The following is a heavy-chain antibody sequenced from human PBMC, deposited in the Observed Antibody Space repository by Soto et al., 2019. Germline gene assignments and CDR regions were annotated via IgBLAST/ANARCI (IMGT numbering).Heavy chain of an antibody. Sequence: GGSLRLSCGAWAFRFNNFPMHWVRQAAGKGVQWLASITTTSTYKYYADSVKGRFSISRDNAKNSLHLHMTNLRSEDTAVYYCAPDKCSSTSCNHGMDVCALGTTVTVSS. J-gene: IGHJ6*02. D-gene: IGHD2-2*01. V-gene: IGHV3-21*01. CDR3: APDKCSSTSCNHGMDV. CDR1: AFRFNNFP. CDR2: ITTTSTYK.